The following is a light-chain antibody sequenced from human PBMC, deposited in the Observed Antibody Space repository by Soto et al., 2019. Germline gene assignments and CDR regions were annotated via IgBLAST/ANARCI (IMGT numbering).Light chain of an antibody. V-gene: IGKV1-39*01. CDR3: QQSYRTPPYT. CDR2: AAS. CDR1: QSIGIY. J-gene: IGKJ2*01. Sequence: DIQMTQSPSSLSASVGDRVTMTCLTSQSIGIYLNWYRQKPGKAPELLIYAASTLESGVPSRISGSGSGTDFTLTISSLHLEDFATYYCQQSYRTPPYTFGQGTKLEIK.